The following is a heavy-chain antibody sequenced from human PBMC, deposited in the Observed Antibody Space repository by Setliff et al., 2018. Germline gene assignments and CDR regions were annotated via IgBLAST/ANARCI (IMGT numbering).Heavy chain of an antibody. CDR2: IGVYSGNT. V-gene: IGHV1-18*01. J-gene: IGHJ5*02. CDR3: MRLVRFCSRTVCQRTSGDEA. D-gene: IGHD3-3*01. CDR1: GYTFTESI. Sequence: ASVKVSCKASGYTFTESIVSWVRQAPGQGLEWLGWIGVYSGNTYSAQRFQGRVSLTTDESTNTAYLELRGLRSDDTAVYYCMRLVRFCSRTVCQRTSGDEAWGQGTLVPVSS.